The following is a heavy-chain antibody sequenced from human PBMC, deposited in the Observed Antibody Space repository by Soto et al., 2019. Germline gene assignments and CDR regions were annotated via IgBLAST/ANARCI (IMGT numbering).Heavy chain of an antibody. CDR3: VRGRSYSVYDF. V-gene: IGHV4-4*07. D-gene: IGHD5-12*01. CDR1: GGSISGRS. CDR2: IYPSGST. Sequence: SETLSLTCTVSGGSISGRSWIWIRQPAGRGLEWIGHIYPSGSTSYNPSLRSRVTMSLDTSKNQIFLNLTSVTAADTAVFYCVRGRSYSVYDFWGPGTLVTVSS. J-gene: IGHJ4*02.